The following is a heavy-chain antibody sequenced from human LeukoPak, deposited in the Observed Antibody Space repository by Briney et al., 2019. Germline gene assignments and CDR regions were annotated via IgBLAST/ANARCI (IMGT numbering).Heavy chain of an antibody. V-gene: IGHV3-21*01. D-gene: IGHD3-3*01. J-gene: IGHJ4*02. Sequence: KTGGSLRLSCEASGFSFSSYNMDWVRQTPGKGLEWISSITTSSSYTFYADSVKGRFAISRDNARNSLYLQMNSLRAEDTAVYYCAKGVYGYSTYFDYWGQGTLVTVSS. CDR2: ITTSSSYT. CDR3: AKGVYGYSTYFDY. CDR1: GFSFSSYN.